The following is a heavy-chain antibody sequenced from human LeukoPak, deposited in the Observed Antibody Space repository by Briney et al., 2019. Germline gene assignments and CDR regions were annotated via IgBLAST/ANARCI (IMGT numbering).Heavy chain of an antibody. Sequence: PGGSLRLSCAASGFTFSSYTMNWVRQAPGKGLEWVSGITGSGATTYYADSVKGRFTISRDNAKNSLYLQMNSLRAEDTAVYYCARGCGGSTSCYEDYYYYGMDVWGQGTTVTVSS. D-gene: IGHD2-2*01. CDR3: ARGCGGSTSCYEDYYYYGMDV. J-gene: IGHJ6*02. V-gene: IGHV3-23*01. CDR2: ITGSGATT. CDR1: GFTFSSYT.